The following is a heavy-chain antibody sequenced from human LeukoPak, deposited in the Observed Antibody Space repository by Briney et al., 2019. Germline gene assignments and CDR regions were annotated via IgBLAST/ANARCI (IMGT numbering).Heavy chain of an antibody. V-gene: IGHV4-30-2*01. D-gene: IGHD3-10*01. J-gene: IGHJ6*03. CDR2: IYHSGST. Sequence: SETLSLTCTVSGGSISSGGYYWSWIRQPPGKGLEWIGYIYHSGSTYYNPSLKSRVTISVDRSKNQFTLKLSSVTAADTAVYYCARVSYGSGRPGTKSYYYYYMDVWGKGTTVTVSS. CDR1: GGSISSGGYY. CDR3: ARVSYGSGRPGTKSYYYYYMDV.